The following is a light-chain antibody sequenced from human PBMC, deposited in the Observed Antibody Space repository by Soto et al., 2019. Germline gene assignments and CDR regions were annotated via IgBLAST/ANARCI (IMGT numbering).Light chain of an antibody. J-gene: IGKJ4*01. Sequence: EIVLTQSPATLSLSPGERATLSCRPSQSVSSYLAWYQQKPGQAPRLLIYDASNRATGIPARFSGSGSGTDFTLTISSLEPEDFADYYCQQRTTFGGGTKVEIK. CDR1: QSVSSY. CDR2: DAS. V-gene: IGKV3-11*01. CDR3: QQRTT.